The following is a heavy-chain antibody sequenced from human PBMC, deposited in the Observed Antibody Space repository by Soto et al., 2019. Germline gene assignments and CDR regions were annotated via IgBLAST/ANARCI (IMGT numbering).Heavy chain of an antibody. V-gene: IGHV3-21*01. CDR3: ASLVGATRNYYYYGMDV. D-gene: IGHD1-26*01. CDR1: GFTFSSYS. Sequence: PGVSLRLSCAASGFTFSSYSMNWVRQAPGKGLEWVSSISSSSSYIYYADSVKGRFTISRDNAKNSLYLQMNSLRAEDTAVYYCASLVGATRNYYYYGMDVWGQGTTVTVSS. CDR2: ISSSSSYI. J-gene: IGHJ6*02.